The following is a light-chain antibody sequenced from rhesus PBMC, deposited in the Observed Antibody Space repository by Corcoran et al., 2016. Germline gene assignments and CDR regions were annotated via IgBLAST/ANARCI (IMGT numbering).Light chain of an antibody. CDR1: QGIKSW. CDR3: QQHDNAPWT. Sequence: DIQMTQSPSSLSASVGDRVPITCRASQGIKSWLAWYQQQPGKDPKLLFYRESSLENGVPSRFSGSGSWKVFTLTSSRLKPEDIATYFCQQHDNAPWTFGQGTKVEIK. V-gene: IGKV1-69*01. J-gene: IGKJ1*01. CDR2: RES.